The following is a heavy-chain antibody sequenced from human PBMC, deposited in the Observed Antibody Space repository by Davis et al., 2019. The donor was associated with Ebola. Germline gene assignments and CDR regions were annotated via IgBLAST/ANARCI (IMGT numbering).Heavy chain of an antibody. CDR1: GFTFSSYS. CDR3: ARADFGSGSSYGMDV. V-gene: IGHV3-48*02. J-gene: IGHJ6*04. D-gene: IGHD3-10*01. Sequence: GESLKISCAASGFTFSSYSMNWVRQAPGKGLEWVSYISSSSNTIYYAYSVKGRFTISRDNARNSLYLQMNSLRDEDTAVYYCARADFGSGSSYGMDVWGKGTTVTVSS. CDR2: ISSSSNTI.